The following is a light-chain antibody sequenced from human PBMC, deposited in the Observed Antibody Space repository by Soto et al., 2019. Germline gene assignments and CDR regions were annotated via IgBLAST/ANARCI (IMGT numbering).Light chain of an antibody. CDR3: LQDYNYPRT. Sequence: AIQMTQSPSSLSASVGDRVTITCRASQDIRNGLGWFQQKPGKAPKLLISAASFLQSGVPSRFNGSGSGTDFTLTISSLQPEDFATYYCLQDYNYPRTFGQGSKVEIK. V-gene: IGKV1-6*01. CDR2: AAS. J-gene: IGKJ1*01. CDR1: QDIRNG.